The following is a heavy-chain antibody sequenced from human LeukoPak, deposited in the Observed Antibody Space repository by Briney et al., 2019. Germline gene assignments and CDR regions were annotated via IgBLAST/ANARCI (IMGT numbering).Heavy chain of an antibody. V-gene: IGHV4-39*07. J-gene: IGHJ4*02. D-gene: IGHD6-19*01. CDR1: GGSISSSSYY. CDR3: ARAYSSGWYGYYYFDY. CDR2: IYYSGST. Sequence: SETLSLTCTVSGGSISSSSYYWGWIRQPPGKGLEWIGNIYYSGSTYYNPSLKSRVTISGDTSKNQFSLRLSSVTAADTAVYYCARAYSSGWYGYYYFDYWGQGTLVTVSS.